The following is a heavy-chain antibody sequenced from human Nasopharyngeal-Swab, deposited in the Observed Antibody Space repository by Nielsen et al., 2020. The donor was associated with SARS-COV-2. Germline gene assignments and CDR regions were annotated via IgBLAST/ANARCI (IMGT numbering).Heavy chain of an antibody. CDR2: ISSSSSYI. V-gene: IGHV3-21*01. Sequence: GESLSLSCAVSGFTFSSYSMNWVRQAPGKGLEWVSSISSSSSYIYYADSVKGRFTISRDNAKNSLYLQMNSLRAEDTAVYYCARDRSYCSITSCYTSGENYYYMGVWGKGTTVTVSS. CDR1: GFTFSSYS. D-gene: IGHD2-2*02. J-gene: IGHJ6*03. CDR3: ARDRSYCSITSCYTSGENYYYMGV.